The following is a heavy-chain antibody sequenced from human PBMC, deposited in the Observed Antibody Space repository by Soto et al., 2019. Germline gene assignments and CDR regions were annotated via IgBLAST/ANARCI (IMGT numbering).Heavy chain of an antibody. CDR2: IIPVFGTT. D-gene: IGHD3-10*01. Sequence: QVQLVQSGAELKKPGSSVKVSCKASGDTFSGYPINWVRQAPGEGLEWMGRIIPVFGTTNDAQRFEGRVTFTADESTNTAYMELRGLLSEYPAVYYCARDGGFGELKYWGPGTLVTVSS. J-gene: IGHJ4*02. V-gene: IGHV1-69*18. CDR1: GDTFSGYP. CDR3: ARDGGFGELKY.